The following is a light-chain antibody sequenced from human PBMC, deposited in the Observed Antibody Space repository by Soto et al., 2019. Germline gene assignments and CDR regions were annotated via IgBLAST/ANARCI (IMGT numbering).Light chain of an antibody. Sequence: DIQMTQSPSSVSASVGARVTITCRASQSLTKWLAWYQQKPGGAPRLLVYETSTLQSGVSSRFSGSGSGTEFTLTISGLQPEDFATYYCQQANDFPWTFGQGTKVDIK. CDR1: QSLTKW. V-gene: IGKV1-12*01. J-gene: IGKJ1*01. CDR3: QQANDFPWT. CDR2: ETS.